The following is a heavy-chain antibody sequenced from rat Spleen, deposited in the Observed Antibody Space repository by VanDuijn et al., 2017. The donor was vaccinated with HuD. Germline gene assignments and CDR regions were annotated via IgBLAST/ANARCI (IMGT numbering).Heavy chain of an antibody. CDR1: GFSLTSYG. J-gene: IGHJ2*01. CDR2: IWGDGST. D-gene: IGHD1-8*01. Sequence: QVQMKETGPGLVQTTQTLSVTCTVSGFSLTSYGVHWVRQAPGKGLEWMGIIWGDGSTNYNSALKSRRSISRDTTKSQVFLTRNSMQTDATAVYYCAVSTVALWGQGVMVTVSS. V-gene: IGHV2-77*01. CDR3: AVSTVAL.